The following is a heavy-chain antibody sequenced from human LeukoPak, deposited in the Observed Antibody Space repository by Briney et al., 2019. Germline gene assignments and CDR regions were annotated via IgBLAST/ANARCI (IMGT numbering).Heavy chain of an antibody. CDR1: GFTFSGFW. D-gene: IGHD2-21*02. CDR2: MNEDGNEK. CDR3: AKTKVGTGLNALDI. J-gene: IGHJ3*02. Sequence: TGGSLRLSCAASGFTFSGFWVSWVRRAPGKGLEWGGKMNEDGNEKYCVDSVKGRFTISRDNSQNTLYLQMDSLRAEDTAVYYCAKTKVGTGLNALDIWGQGTMVTVSS. V-gene: IGHV3-7*02.